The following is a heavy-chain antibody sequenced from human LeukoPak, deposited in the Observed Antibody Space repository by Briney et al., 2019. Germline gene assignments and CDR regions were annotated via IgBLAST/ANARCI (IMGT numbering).Heavy chain of an antibody. CDR1: GGSFSGYY. CDR2: INHSGST. Sequence: KPSETLSLTCAVYGGSFSGYYWSWIRQPPGKGLEWIGEINHSGSTNYNPSLKSRVTLSVDTSKNQFSLKLSSVTAADTAVYYCARVEAVAGTGFDYWGQGTLVTVSS. D-gene: IGHD6-19*01. V-gene: IGHV4-34*01. J-gene: IGHJ4*02. CDR3: ARVEAVAGTGFDY.